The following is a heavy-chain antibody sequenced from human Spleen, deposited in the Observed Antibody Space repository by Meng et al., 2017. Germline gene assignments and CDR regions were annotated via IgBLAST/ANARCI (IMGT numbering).Heavy chain of an antibody. CDR2: IYHTGST. D-gene: IGHD6-13*01. CDR1: GGSFSRYY. Sequence: SETLSLTCAVYGGSFSRYYWTWIRQPPGKGLEWIGEIYHTGSTNYNPSLKSRVTISVDTSKNQFSLKLSSVTAADTAVYYCARGEGRQQLIRRPRFDPWSQGTLVTVSS. CDR3: ARGEGRQQLIRRPRFDP. J-gene: IGHJ5*02. V-gene: IGHV4-34*01.